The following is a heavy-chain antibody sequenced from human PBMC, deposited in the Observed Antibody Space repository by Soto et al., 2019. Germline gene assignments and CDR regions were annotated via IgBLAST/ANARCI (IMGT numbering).Heavy chain of an antibody. Sequence: QVQLVESGGGVVQPGRSLRLSCAASGFTFSSYAMYWVRQAPGKGLEWVALISYDGNNKYYADSVKGRFTISRDNSKNTLYLPMNSLGVEDTAVYYCARTRGGGYYYYGMDVWGQGTTVTVSS. CDR3: ARTRGGGYYYYGMDV. J-gene: IGHJ6*02. CDR1: GFTFSSYA. V-gene: IGHV3-30-3*01. D-gene: IGHD3-10*01. CDR2: ISYDGNNK.